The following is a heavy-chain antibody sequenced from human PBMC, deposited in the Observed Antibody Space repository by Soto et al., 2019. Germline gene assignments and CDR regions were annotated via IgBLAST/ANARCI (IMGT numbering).Heavy chain of an antibody. Sequence: SETLSLTCTVSGGSISSYYWSWIRQPPGKGLEWIGYIYYSGSTNYNPSLKSRVTISVDTSKNQFSLKLSSVTAADTAVYYCARYSSSWPDYYFDYWGQGTLVTVSS. CDR3: ARYSSSWPDYYFDY. J-gene: IGHJ4*02. CDR2: IYYSGST. V-gene: IGHV4-59*08. CDR1: GGSISSYY. D-gene: IGHD6-13*01.